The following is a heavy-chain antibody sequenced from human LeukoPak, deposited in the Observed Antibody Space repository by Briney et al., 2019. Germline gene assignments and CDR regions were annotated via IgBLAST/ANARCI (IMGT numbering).Heavy chain of an antibody. CDR1: GGSISIYY. CDR2: IYTSGST. V-gene: IGHV4-4*07. J-gene: IGHJ4*02. CDR3: ARGPTTVTRAFDY. Sequence: SETLSLTCTVSGGSISIYYWSWIRQPAGKGLEWIGRIYTSGSTNYNPSLKSRVTMSVDTSKNQFSLNLNSVTAADTAVYYCARGPTTVTRAFDYWGQGTLVTVSS. D-gene: IGHD4-17*01.